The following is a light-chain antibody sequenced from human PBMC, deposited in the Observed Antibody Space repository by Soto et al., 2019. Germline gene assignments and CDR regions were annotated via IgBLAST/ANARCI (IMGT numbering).Light chain of an antibody. J-gene: IGLJ2*01. CDR2: GNS. CDR1: SSNIGAGYD. V-gene: IGLV1-40*01. CDR3: QSYDSSLSGVV. Sequence: QSVLTQPPSVSGAPGQRVTISCTGSSSNIGAGYDVHWYQQLPGTAPKLLIHGNSNRPSGVPDRFSGSKSGMSASLAITGLQAEDEADYYCQSYDSSLSGVVFGGGTKVTVL.